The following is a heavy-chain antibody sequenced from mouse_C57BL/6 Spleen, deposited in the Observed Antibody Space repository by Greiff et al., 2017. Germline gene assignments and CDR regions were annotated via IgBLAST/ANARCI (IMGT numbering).Heavy chain of an antibody. D-gene: IGHD1-1*01. CDR1: GYTFTSYW. V-gene: IGHV1-53*01. CDR2: INPSNGGT. CDR3: ASPIYGPYAIDY. J-gene: IGHJ4*01. Sequence: QVQLKESGPELVKPGASVKLSCKASGYTFTSYWMHWVKQRPGQGLEWIGNINPSNGGTNYNEKFKSKATLTVDKSSSTAYMQLISLTSEDSAIYYCASPIYGPYAIDYWGQGTSVTVSS.